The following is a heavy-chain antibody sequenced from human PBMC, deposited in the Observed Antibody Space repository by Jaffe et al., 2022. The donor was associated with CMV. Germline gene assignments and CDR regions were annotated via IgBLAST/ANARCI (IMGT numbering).Heavy chain of an antibody. J-gene: IGHJ2*01. CDR3: ARDGGPNYYDSSAYYYVPYWYFDL. CDR1: GFTLSRYE. D-gene: IGHD3-22*01. CDR2: IGTSGSRM. Sequence: EVQLVESGGGLVQPGGSLRLSCAASGFTLSRYEMNWVRQAPGKGLEWISYIGTSGSRMYYADSVKGRFIISRDNAKNSLYLQMNSLRAEDTAVYYCARDGGPNYYDSSAYYYVPYWYFDLWGRGTLVTVSS. V-gene: IGHV3-48*03.